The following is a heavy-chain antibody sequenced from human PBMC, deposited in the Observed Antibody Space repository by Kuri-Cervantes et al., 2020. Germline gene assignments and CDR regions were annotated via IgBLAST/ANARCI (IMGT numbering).Heavy chain of an antibody. V-gene: IGHV3-48*01. D-gene: IGHD3-3*01. CDR3: ARDAPYYEAYYFDY. Sequence: GESLKISCAASGFTFSSYSMNWVRQAPGRGLEWVSYISSSSSTIYYADSVKGRFTISRDNAKNSLYLQMNSLRAEDTAVYYCARDAPYYEAYYFDYWGQGTLVTVSS. CDR1: GFTFSSYS. CDR2: ISSSSSTI. J-gene: IGHJ4*02.